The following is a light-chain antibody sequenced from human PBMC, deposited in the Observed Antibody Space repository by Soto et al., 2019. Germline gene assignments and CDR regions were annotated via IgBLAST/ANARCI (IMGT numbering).Light chain of an antibody. J-gene: IGKJ1*01. Sequence: DIEMTQSPSSLSASVFDRVTITCRASQSISSYLNWYQQKPGKAPKLLIYAASSLQSGVPSRFSGSGSGTDFTLTISSLQPEDFATYYCQQSYSTPRTFGQGTKVDI. CDR2: AAS. V-gene: IGKV1-39*01. CDR3: QQSYSTPRT. CDR1: QSISSY.